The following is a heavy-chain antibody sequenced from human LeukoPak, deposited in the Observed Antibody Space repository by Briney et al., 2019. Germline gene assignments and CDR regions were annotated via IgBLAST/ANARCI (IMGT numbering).Heavy chain of an antibody. CDR3: AKDIRGYSSNVNDY. V-gene: IGHV3-9*01. D-gene: IGHD6-13*01. CDR2: ISWNSGSI. CDR1: GFTFDDYA. J-gene: IGHJ4*02. Sequence: PGGSLRLSCAASGFTFDDYAMHWVRQAPGKGLEWVSGISWNSGSIGYADSVKGRFTISRDNAKNSLYLQMNSLRAEDTALYYCAKDIRGYSSNVNDYWGQGTLVTVSS.